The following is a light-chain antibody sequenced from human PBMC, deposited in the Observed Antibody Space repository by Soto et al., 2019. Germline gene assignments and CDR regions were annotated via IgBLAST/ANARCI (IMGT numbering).Light chain of an antibody. CDR1: SSDIGGYNY. CDR2: DVS. Sequence: QPVLTQPASVSGSPGQSITISCTGTSSDIGGYNYVSWYQQYPGKAPKLMIFDVSDRPSGVSNRFSGSKSGNTASLTISGLQAEDEADYYCGSYTSSSTVILGGGTKLTVL. J-gene: IGLJ2*01. CDR3: GSYTSSSTVI. V-gene: IGLV2-14*01.